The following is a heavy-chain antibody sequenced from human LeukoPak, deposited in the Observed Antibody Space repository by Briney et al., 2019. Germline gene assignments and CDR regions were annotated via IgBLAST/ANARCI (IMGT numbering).Heavy chain of an antibody. D-gene: IGHD2-2*01. J-gene: IGHJ5*02. CDR1: GGXISSSTYY. CDR2: IYYSGST. Sequence: SETLSLTCTVSGGXISSSTYYWGWIRQPPGKWLEWIGSIYYSGSTYYNPSLKSRVTISVDTSKNQFSLKVSPVTAADTAVYYCARRDQLLWFDPWGQGTLVTVSS. V-gene: IGHV4-39*01. CDR3: ARRDQLLWFDP.